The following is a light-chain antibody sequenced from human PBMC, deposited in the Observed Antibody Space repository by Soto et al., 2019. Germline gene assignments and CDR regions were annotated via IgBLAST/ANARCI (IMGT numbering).Light chain of an antibody. CDR2: AAS. J-gene: IGKJ5*01. Sequence: ILLTQSPSSLSASVGDRVTITCRASQGIDTSLAWYQQKPGKAPKLLIYAASNFQSGVPSRFSGSGSGTHFTLTIADLQPDDFGTYYCQQSLTMPITFGHGTRLEIK. CDR3: QQSLTMPIT. V-gene: IGKV1-9*01. CDR1: QGIDTS.